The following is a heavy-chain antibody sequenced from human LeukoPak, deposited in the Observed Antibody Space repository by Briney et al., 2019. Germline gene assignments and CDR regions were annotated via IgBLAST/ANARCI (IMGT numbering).Heavy chain of an antibody. J-gene: IGHJ5*02. CDR3: ARGVMSYGDYGFDP. CDR1: GFTFSNYW. Sequence: GGSLRLSCAASGFTFSNYWMSWVRQAPGKGLEWVANIKQDGSEKNYVDSVKGRFTISRDNAKNSLYLQMNSLRAEDTAVYYCARGVMSYGDYGFDPWGQGTLVTVSS. D-gene: IGHD4-17*01. V-gene: IGHV3-7*01. CDR2: IKQDGSEK.